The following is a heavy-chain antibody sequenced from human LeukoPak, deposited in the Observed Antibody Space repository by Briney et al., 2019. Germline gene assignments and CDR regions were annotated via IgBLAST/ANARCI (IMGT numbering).Heavy chain of an antibody. V-gene: IGHV4-61*01. J-gene: IGHJ5*02. Sequence: SETLSLTCTVSGGSVNSGYYYWSWIRQPPGKGLEWIGYIYYSGSTSYNPSLKSRVTISVDTSKNQFSLKLTSVTAADTALYYCARGRGYYDILTGPWGQGTLVTVSS. CDR2: IYYSGST. D-gene: IGHD3-9*01. CDR1: GGSVNSGYYY. CDR3: ARGRGYYDILTGP.